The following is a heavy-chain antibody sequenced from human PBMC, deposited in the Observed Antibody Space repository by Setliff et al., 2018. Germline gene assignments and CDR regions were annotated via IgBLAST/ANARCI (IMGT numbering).Heavy chain of an antibody. Sequence: PSETLSLTCTVSGDSISRAMYYWSWLRQSAGKGLECIGRIYTDGSTKYNPSPNSRVTLLIDTAKNQFSLSLTSVTAADTAVYYCARGRNVAARLLDSWGQGARVTVSS. CDR1: GDSISRAMYY. CDR2: IYTDGST. CDR3: ARGRNVAARLLDS. D-gene: IGHD6-6*01. V-gene: IGHV4-61*02. J-gene: IGHJ4*02.